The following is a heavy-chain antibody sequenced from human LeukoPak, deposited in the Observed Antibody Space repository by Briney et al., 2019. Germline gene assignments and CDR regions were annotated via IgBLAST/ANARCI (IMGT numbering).Heavy chain of an antibody. CDR3: TSNNYGSENWLDP. V-gene: IGHV3-73*01. Sequence: GGSLKLSCAASGFTFRGSVINRVRPASGKGLEGVGRISTKANTYATVYAASVKGMFTISRDDSNNTAYLQMNSLRNEDTAVYYCTSNNYGSENWLDPWGQGTLVTVSS. CDR2: ISTKANTYAT. J-gene: IGHJ5*02. D-gene: IGHD3-10*01. CDR1: GFTFRGSV.